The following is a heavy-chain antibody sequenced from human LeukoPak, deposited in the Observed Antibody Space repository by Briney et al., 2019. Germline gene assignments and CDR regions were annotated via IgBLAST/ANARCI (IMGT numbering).Heavy chain of an antibody. CDR1: GFTFSSYE. D-gene: IGHD3-10*01. CDR3: ATGSGSPYFDEAFDI. J-gene: IGHJ3*02. CDR2: ISSSGSTI. V-gene: IGHV3-48*03. Sequence: GGSLRLSCAASGFTFSSYEMNWVRQAPGKGLESVSYISSSGSTIYYAASVKGRFTISRDNAKNSLYLQMNSLRAEDTAVYYCATGSGSPYFDEAFDIWGQGTMVTVSS.